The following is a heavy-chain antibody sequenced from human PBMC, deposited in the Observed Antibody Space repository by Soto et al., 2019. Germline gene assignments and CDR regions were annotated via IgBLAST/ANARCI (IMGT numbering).Heavy chain of an antibody. CDR1: GFTLTTAW. CDR3: TTDSPLDY. V-gene: IGHV3-15*07. Sequence: PGGSLRHSCAVSGFTLTTAWMNWVRQVPGKGLEWVGRIRSKSDGGTTDYAAAVKGRFSISRDDSKNTLFLQMNSLKTEDTAVYYCTTDSPLDYWGQGTLVTVSS. J-gene: IGHJ4*02. CDR2: IRSKSDGGTT.